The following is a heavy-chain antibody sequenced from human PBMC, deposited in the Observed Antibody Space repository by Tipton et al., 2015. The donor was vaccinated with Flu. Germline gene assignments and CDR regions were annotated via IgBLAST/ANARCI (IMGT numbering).Heavy chain of an antibody. CDR3: ARVWLEWEVAFDY. J-gene: IGHJ4*02. D-gene: IGHD3-3*01. CDR1: GYTFTDYY. CDR2: INPNSGDT. Sequence: QVQLVQSGAEVKKPGASVKVSCKASGYTFTDYYMHWVRQAPGQGLEWMGWINPNSGDTNYAQKFEGRVTMTRDTSISTAYMHLSRLTSGDTAVYYCARVWLEWEVAFDYWGQGTLVTLSS. V-gene: IGHV1-2*02.